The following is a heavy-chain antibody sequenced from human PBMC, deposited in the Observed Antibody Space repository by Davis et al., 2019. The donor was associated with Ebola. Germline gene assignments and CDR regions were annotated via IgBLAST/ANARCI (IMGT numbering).Heavy chain of an antibody. D-gene: IGHD2-15*01. Sequence: ASVKVSCKASGYTFTGYYMHWVRQAPGQGLEWMGWINPNSGGTNYAQKFQGRVTMTRDTSISTAYMELSRLRSDDTAVYYCARDVVVVVAAEGYYYYGMDVWGQGTTVTVSS. CDR3: ARDVVVVVAAEGYYYYGMDV. V-gene: IGHV1-2*02. CDR1: GYTFTGYY. J-gene: IGHJ6*02. CDR2: INPNSGGT.